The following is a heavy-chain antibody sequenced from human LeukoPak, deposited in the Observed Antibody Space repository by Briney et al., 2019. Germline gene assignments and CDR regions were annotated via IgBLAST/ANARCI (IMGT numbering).Heavy chain of an antibody. D-gene: IGHD2-21*02. CDR3: ARKGCTGDCYRFDP. CDR1: GYTFNTYG. CDR2: INTDNGNT. V-gene: IGHV1-18*01. Sequence: ASVTVSCKASGYTFNTYGISWVRQAPGQGPEWMGWINTDNGNTKYAQKFQGRVTMTTDTSTSTAYMELSSLRSDDTAVYYCARKGCTGDCYRFDPWGQGTLVTVSS. J-gene: IGHJ5*02.